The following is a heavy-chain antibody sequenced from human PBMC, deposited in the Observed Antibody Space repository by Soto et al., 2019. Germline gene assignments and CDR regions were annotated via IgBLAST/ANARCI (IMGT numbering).Heavy chain of an antibody. Sequence: GASVKVSCKASGYTFSNFAMHRVRQASGQRLEWMGWINPGNGNTKYSQTLQGRVTISRDNAKNSLYLQMNSLRAEDTSVYHCARDGWDGYNFGLDVWGHGTTVTVSS. CDR1: GYTFSNFA. CDR2: INPGNGNT. V-gene: IGHV1-3*01. D-gene: IGHD5-12*01. CDR3: ARDGWDGYNFGLDV. J-gene: IGHJ6*02.